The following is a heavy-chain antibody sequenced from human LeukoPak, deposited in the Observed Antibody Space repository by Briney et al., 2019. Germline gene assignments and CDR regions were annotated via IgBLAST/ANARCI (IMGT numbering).Heavy chain of an antibody. CDR1: GFTFSSYS. V-gene: IGHV3-21*01. CDR2: ISSSTSHI. J-gene: IGHJ4*02. Sequence: GGSLRLSCAASGFTFSSYSMNWVRQAPGKGLEWVSSISSSTSHIHYADSVKGRFTISRDNAKNSLYLQMNSLGAEDTAVYYCARDPYSGLFDYWGQGTLVTVSS. D-gene: IGHD4-11*01. CDR3: ARDPYSGLFDY.